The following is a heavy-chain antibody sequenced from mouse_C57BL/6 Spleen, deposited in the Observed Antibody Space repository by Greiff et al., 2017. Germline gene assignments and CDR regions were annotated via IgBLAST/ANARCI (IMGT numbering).Heavy chain of an antibody. CDR1: GYTFTSYW. CDR3: ARGEPYYAMDC. V-gene: IGHV1-52*01. CDR2: IDPSDSET. J-gene: IGHJ4*01. Sequence: VQLQQPGAELVRPGSSVKLSCKASGYTFTSYWMHWVKQRPIQGLEWIGNIDPSDSETHYNQKFKDKATLTVDKSSSTAYMQLSSLTSEDSAVYYCARGEPYYAMDCWGQGASVTVSS.